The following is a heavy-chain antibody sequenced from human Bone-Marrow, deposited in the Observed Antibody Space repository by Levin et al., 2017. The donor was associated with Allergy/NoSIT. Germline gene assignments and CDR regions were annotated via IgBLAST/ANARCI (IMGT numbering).Heavy chain of an antibody. CDR2: ISYDGSNK. Sequence: GESLKISCAASGFSFSTYGVHWVRQAPGKGLEWVAIISYDGSNKYYADSVKGRFTISRDNSKNTLYLQMNSLRIEDTALYYCAKDKGAEQQLVPHWWGQGTLVTVSS. J-gene: IGHJ4*02. CDR1: GFSFSTYG. V-gene: IGHV3-30*18. D-gene: IGHD6-13*01. CDR3: AKDKGAEQQLVPHW.